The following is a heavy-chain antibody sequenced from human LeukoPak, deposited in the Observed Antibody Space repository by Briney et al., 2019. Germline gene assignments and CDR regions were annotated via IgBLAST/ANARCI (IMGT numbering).Heavy chain of an antibody. CDR1: GYTFTIYD. J-gene: IGHJ5*02. V-gene: IGHV1-8*01. D-gene: IGHD4-17*01. CDR3: AVHLPGDYLDP. Sequence: ASVKVSFKASGYTFTIYDINWVRQAAGQGLEWMGWMNPDSGNTDFAQKFQGRVTMTRNTSISTAYMELSSLTSEDTAVYYCAVHLPGDYLDPWGQGTLVTVSS. CDR2: MNPDSGNT.